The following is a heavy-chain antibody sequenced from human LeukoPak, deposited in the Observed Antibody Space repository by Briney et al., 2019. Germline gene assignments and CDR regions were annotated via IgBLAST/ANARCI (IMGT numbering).Heavy chain of an antibody. CDR1: GGSTSSGGYY. J-gene: IGHJ4*02. CDR2: IYYSGST. V-gene: IGHV4-31*03. Sequence: SQTLPLTCTVSGGSTSSGGYYWSWIRQHPGKGLEWIGYIYYSGSTYYNPSLKSRVTISVDTSKNQFSLKLSSVTAADTAVYYCAREERITMVRGVIDYWGQGTLVTVSS. CDR3: AREERITMVRGVIDY. D-gene: IGHD3-10*01.